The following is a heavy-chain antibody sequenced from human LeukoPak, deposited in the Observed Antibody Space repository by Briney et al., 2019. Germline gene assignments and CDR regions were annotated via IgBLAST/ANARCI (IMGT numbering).Heavy chain of an antibody. CDR2: IKQDGSEK. D-gene: IGHD3-10*01. V-gene: IGHV3-7*01. J-gene: IGHJ4*02. CDR3: ARDGRFGELFEY. Sequence: PGGSLRLSCAASGFTFSSYAMSWVRQAPGKGLEWVANIKQDGSEKYYVDSVKGRFTISRDNAKNSLYLQMNSLRAEDTAVYYCARDGRFGELFEYWGQGTLVTVSS. CDR1: GFTFSSYA.